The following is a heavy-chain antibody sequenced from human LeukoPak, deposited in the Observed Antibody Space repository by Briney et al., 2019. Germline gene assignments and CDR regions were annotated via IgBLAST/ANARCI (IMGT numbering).Heavy chain of an antibody. CDR2: IYYSWST. CDR1: GGSISSSSYY. J-gene: IGHJ4*02. Sequence: SETLSLTCTVSGGSISSSSYYWGWIRQPPGKGLEWIGSIYYSWSTYYNPSLKSRVTISVDTSKNQFSLKLSSVTAADTAVYYCARPVDDSSGYYFDYWGQGTLVTVSS. V-gene: IGHV4-39*01. D-gene: IGHD3-22*01. CDR3: ARPVDDSSGYYFDY.